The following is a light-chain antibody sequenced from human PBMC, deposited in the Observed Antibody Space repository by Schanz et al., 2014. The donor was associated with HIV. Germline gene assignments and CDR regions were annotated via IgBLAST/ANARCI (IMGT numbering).Light chain of an antibody. CDR2: NSY. V-gene: IGLV1-44*01. J-gene: IGLJ3*02. Sequence: QSVLTQPPSASGTPGQRVTISCSVSSSNIGSNAVTWSQHLPGTAPKLLIYNSYHRPSGVPDRFSGSKSGTSASLAISGLQSEDEADYYCATWDDSLNGWVFGGGTKLTVL. CDR3: ATWDDSLNGWV. CDR1: SSNIGSNA.